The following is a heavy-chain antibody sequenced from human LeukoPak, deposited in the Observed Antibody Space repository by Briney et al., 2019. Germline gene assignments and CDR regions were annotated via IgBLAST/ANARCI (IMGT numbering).Heavy chain of an antibody. J-gene: IGHJ4*02. CDR3: ARRPYDILTGYHFDY. CDR1: GGSISSYY. D-gene: IGHD3-9*01. V-gene: IGHV4-59*01. Sequence: PSETLSLTCTVSGGSISSYYWSWIRQPPGKGLEWIGYIYYSGSTNYNPSLKSRVTISVDTSKNQFSLKLSSVTAADTAVYFCARRPYDILTGYHFDYWGQGTLVTVSS. CDR2: IYYSGST.